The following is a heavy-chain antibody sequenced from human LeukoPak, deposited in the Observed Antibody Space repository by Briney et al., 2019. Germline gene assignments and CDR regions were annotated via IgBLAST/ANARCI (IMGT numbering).Heavy chain of an antibody. CDR2: ISSSSSYI. CDR3: ARDTVKYVDIVATIGD. D-gene: IGHD5-12*01. CDR1: GFTFSYYE. V-gene: IGHV3-21*01. Sequence: GGSRRLSCVASGFTFSYYEMNWVRQAPGKGLEWVSSISSSSSYIYYADSVKGRFTISRDNAKNSLYLQMNSLRAEDTAVYYCARDTVKYVDIVATIGDWGQGTLVTVSS. J-gene: IGHJ4*02.